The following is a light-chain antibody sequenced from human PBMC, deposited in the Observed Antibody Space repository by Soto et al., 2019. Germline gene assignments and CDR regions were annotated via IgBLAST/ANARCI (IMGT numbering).Light chain of an antibody. J-gene: IGKJ1*01. Sequence: EIVMTQSPGTLSLSPGERATISCRASQVIGSRYLAWYHQKSGQAPRLLIYGASSRATGIPDRFSGSGSGTDFTLTISRLEPEDFAVYYCHQYTNWPPWTFGQGTKVEIK. CDR2: GAS. CDR3: HQYTNWPPWT. V-gene: IGKV3-20*01. CDR1: QVIGSRY.